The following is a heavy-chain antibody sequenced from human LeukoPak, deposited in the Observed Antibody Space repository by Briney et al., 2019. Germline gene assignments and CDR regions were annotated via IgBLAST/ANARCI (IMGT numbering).Heavy chain of an antibody. J-gene: IGHJ4*02. D-gene: IGHD4/OR15-4a*01. V-gene: IGHV3-53*01. Sequence: TGGSLRLSCAASGFTFSSYSMNWVRQAPGKGLEWVSFIFSSTHYSDSVKGRFTISRDNSKNTLYLQMNSLRAEDTAVYYCARRAGAYSHPYDYWGQGTLVTVSS. CDR2: IFSST. CDR3: ARRAGAYSHPYDY. CDR1: GFTFSSYS.